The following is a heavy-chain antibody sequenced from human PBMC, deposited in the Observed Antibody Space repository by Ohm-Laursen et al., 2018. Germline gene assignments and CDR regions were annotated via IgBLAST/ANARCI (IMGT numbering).Heavy chain of an antibody. CDR2: IAGSSSYI. CDR1: GFSFSTYS. D-gene: IGHD2-2*01. CDR3: AKDRGSSRYYYNYGMDV. V-gene: IGHV3-21*04. J-gene: IGHJ6*02. Sequence: SLRLSCAASGFSFSTYSMNWVRQAPGKGLEWVSSIAGSSSYIYYADSMKGRFTISRDNARNSLYLQMNSLRVEDTALYYCAKDRGSSRYYYNYGMDVWGQGTTVTVS.